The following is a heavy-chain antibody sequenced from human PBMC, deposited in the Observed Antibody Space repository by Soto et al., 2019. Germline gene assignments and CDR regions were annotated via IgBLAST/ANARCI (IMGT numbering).Heavy chain of an antibody. CDR3: AYPGRYTASWYYFDY. CDR1: GFTFSNYA. J-gene: IGHJ4*02. D-gene: IGHD6-13*01. V-gene: IGHV3-23*01. CDR2: IGQRGSTA. Sequence: EVQLLESGGGLVQPGGSLRLSCAASGFTFSNYAMSWVRQAPGKGLEWVSGIGQRGSTAYYADSVKGRFTISRDNSKNQLHRQLNRLRAADSALPYCAYPGRYTASWYYFDYWGQGTLVTVCS.